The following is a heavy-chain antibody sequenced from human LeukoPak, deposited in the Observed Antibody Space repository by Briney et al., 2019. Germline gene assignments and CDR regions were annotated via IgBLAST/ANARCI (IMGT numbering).Heavy chain of an antibody. V-gene: IGHV1-46*01. CDR3: ARGEIVRELFLGYFFDY. D-gene: IGHD1-7*01. Sequence: GASVKVSCKASGYTFTSYYMHWVRQAPGQGLEWMGIINPSGGSTSYAQKFQGRVTMTRDMSISTAYMELSRLRSDDTAVYCCARGEIVRELFLGYFFDYWGQGTLVTVSS. CDR2: INPSGGST. CDR1: GYTFTSYY. J-gene: IGHJ4*01.